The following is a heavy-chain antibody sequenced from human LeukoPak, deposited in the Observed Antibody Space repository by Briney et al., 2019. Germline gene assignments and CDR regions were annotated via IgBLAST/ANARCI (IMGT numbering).Heavy chain of an antibody. J-gene: IGHJ4*02. D-gene: IGHD3-10*01. V-gene: IGHV3-53*01. Sequence: QAGGSLRLSCVASGFTFSTYWMTWVRQAPGKGLEWVSVIYSGGSTYYADSVKGRFTISRDNSKNTLYLQMNSLRAEDTAVYYCARGQGSLYDYWGQGTLVTVSS. CDR2: IYSGGST. CDR3: ARGQGSLYDY. CDR1: GFTFSTYW.